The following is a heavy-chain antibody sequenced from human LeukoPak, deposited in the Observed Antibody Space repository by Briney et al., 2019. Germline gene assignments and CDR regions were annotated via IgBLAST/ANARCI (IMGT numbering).Heavy chain of an antibody. CDR2: IYYSGST. CDR1: GGSISSSSYY. J-gene: IGHJ6*02. V-gene: IGHV4-39*02. CDR3: ARDLWITMVRGGRYYYYGMDV. D-gene: IGHD3-10*01. Sequence: SETLSLTCTVSGGSISSSSYYWGWIRQPPGKGLEWIGSIYYSGSTYYNPSLKSRVTISVDTSKNQFSLKLSSVTAADTAVYYCARDLWITMVRGGRYYYYGMDVWGQGTTVTVSS.